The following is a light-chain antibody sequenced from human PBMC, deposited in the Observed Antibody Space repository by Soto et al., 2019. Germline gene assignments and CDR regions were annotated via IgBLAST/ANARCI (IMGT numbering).Light chain of an antibody. Sequence: QSVLTQPPCASGSPGQSVTISCTGTKNDIGLYDFVSWYQHHPGKAPRLIIYEVVQRPSGVPDRFSGSKSGNTASLTVSGLQAADEADYFCKSYAGSNTYVFGSGTKVTVL. CDR1: KNDIGLYDF. CDR3: KSYAGSNTYV. V-gene: IGLV2-8*01. J-gene: IGLJ1*01. CDR2: EVV.